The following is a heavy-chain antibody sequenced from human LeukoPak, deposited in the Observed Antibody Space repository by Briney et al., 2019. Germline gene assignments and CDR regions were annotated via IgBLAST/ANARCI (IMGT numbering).Heavy chain of an antibody. V-gene: IGHV1-2*02. CDR1: GYTFTGYY. J-gene: IGHJ6*02. D-gene: IGHD2-2*01. Sequence: ASVKVSCKASGYTFTGYYMQWVRQAPGQGLEWMGWINPNSGGTNYAQKFQGRVTMTRDTSISTAYMELSRLRPDDTAVYFCARDHCVSSGCYEDYYYGMDVWGRGTTVTVSS. CDR3: ARDHCVSSGCYEDYYYGMDV. CDR2: INPNSGGT.